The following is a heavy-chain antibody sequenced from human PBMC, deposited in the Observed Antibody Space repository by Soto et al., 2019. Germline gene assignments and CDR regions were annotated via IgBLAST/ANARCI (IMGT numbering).Heavy chain of an antibody. J-gene: IGHJ5*02. D-gene: IGHD5-18*01. CDR3: AKDRSVDTRDWFDP. CDR1: GFTFGTYA. CDR2: ISGSGHST. V-gene: IGHV3-23*01. Sequence: GGSLRLSCAASGFTFGTYAMNWVRQAPGKGLEWVSTISGSGHSTYYADSVKGRFTISRDNSKNTLYLQMNSLRAEDTAVYFCAKDRSVDTRDWFDPWGQGTLATVSS.